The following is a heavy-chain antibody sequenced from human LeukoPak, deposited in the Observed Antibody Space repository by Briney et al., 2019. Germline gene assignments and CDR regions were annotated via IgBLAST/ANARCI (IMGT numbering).Heavy chain of an antibody. CDR1: GGSFSGYY. CDR2: IYYSGST. J-gene: IGHJ4*02. V-gene: IGHV4-31*11. D-gene: IGHD4-23*01. CDR3: ARDLLNEGNHLDY. Sequence: PSETLSLTCAVYGGSFSGYYWSWIRQHPGKGLEWIGYIYYSGSTYYNPSLKSRVTISVDTSKNQFSLKLSSVTAADTAVYYCARDLLNEGNHLDYWGQGTLVTVSS.